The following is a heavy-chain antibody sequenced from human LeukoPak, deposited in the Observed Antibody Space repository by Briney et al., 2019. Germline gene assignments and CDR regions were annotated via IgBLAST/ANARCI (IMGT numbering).Heavy chain of an antibody. J-gene: IGHJ4*02. Sequence: ASVKVSCKASGYTFTSYAMHWVRQAPGQRLEWMGWINAGNGNTKYSQKFQGRVTITRDTSASTAYMELSSLRSDDTAVYYCARDRCSSTSCYSDYWGQGTLVTVSS. CDR3: ARDRCSSTSCYSDY. CDR1: GYTFTSYA. CDR2: INAGNGNT. D-gene: IGHD2-2*01. V-gene: IGHV1-3*01.